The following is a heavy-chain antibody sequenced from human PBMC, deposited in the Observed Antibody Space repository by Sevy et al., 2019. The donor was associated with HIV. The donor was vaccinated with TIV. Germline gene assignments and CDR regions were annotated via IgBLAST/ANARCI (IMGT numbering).Heavy chain of an antibody. Sequence: GGSLILSCAASGFTFSSYGMHWVRQAPGKGLEWVAFIRYDGSNKYYADSVKGRFTISRDNSKNTLYLQMNSLRAEDTAVYYCAKDLWDTVTDYYYYGMDVWGQGTTVTVSS. CDR2: IRYDGSNK. V-gene: IGHV3-30*02. J-gene: IGHJ6*02. CDR3: AKDLWDTVTDYYYYGMDV. CDR1: GFTFSSYG. D-gene: IGHD4-4*01.